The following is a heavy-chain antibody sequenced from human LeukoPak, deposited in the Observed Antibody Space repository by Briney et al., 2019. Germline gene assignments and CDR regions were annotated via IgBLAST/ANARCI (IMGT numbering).Heavy chain of an antibody. D-gene: IGHD3-16*01. V-gene: IGHV3-43*02. CDR2: ISGDGATT. Sequence: PGGSLRLSCAASGCSFDDNAMYWVRQAPGKGLEWVSLISGDGATTYYADSVKGRFNISRDNSKSSLYLQINSLRSEDSALYYCAKDNQRGGFQHWGQGTLVTVSS. CDR3: AKDNQRGGFQH. CDR1: GCSFDDNA. J-gene: IGHJ1*01.